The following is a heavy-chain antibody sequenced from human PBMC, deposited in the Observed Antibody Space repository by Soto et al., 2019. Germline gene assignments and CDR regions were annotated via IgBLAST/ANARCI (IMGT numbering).Heavy chain of an antibody. V-gene: IGHV3-23*01. CDR3: ARQDYSTTWYLNY. CDR2: ISGSAGAT. J-gene: IGHJ4*02. Sequence: EVQLLESGGGVVQPGGSLRLSCAASGFTFSAYAMTWVRQAPGKGLEWVSVISGSAGATYYADSVKGRFTISRDNSKNTLYLQMNSLRGEDTAVSYCARQDYSTTWYLNYWGQGTLVTVSS. CDR1: GFTFSAYA. D-gene: IGHD6-13*01.